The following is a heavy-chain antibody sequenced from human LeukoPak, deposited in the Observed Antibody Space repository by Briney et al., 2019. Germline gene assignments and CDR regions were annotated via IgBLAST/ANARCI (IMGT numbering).Heavy chain of an antibody. CDR1: GGSISSYY. V-gene: IGHV4-59*08. CDR3: APHRFGEPHFEY. CDR2: SYYSGRT. D-gene: IGHD3-10*01. J-gene: IGHJ4*02. Sequence: SETLSLTCTVSGGSISSYYWSWIRQPPGKGLEWIGYSYYSGRTNYSPSLESRVTISVDTSKNQFSLKLTSVTAADTAIYYCAPHRFGEPHFEYWGRGTLVSVSS.